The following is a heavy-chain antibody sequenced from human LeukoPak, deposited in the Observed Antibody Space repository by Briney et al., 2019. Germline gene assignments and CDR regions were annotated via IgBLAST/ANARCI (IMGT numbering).Heavy chain of an antibody. V-gene: IGHV3-11*01. Sequence: GGSLRLSCAASGFTFSDYYMSWIRQAPGKGLEWVSYISSSGSTIYYADSVKGRFTISRDNAKNSLYLQMISLRAEDTAVYYCARDRSYDYYFVYWGQGTLVTVSS. D-gene: IGHD1-26*01. CDR2: ISSSGSTI. J-gene: IGHJ4*02. CDR3: ARDRSYDYYFVY. CDR1: GFTFSDYY.